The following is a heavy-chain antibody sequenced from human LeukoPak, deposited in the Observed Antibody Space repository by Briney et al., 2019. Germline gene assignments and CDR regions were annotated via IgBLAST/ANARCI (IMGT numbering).Heavy chain of an antibody. Sequence: SGGSLRLSCAASGFSVSNNYMSWVRQAPGKGLEWVSTYYIDATTHYPDSVRGRLTISSDSSKNTLYLQMNSLRVEDTAIYYCARESIPSGWYLSWGQGTLVTVSS. V-gene: IGHV3-53*01. CDR2: YYIDATT. CDR3: ARESIPSGWYLS. D-gene: IGHD6-19*01. J-gene: IGHJ5*02. CDR1: GFSVSNNY.